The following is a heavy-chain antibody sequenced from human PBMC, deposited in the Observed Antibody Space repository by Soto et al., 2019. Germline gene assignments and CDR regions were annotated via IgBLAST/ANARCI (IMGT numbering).Heavy chain of an antibody. Sequence: GGSLRLSCAASGFTVSSNYMSWVLQAPGKGLEWVSVIYSGGSTYYADSVKGRFTISRDNSKNTLYPQMNSLRAEDTAVYYCARTRSTAMVGDYFDYWGQGTLVTVSS. CDR3: ARTRSTAMVGDYFDY. V-gene: IGHV3-53*01. CDR2: IYSGGST. J-gene: IGHJ4*02. CDR1: GFTVSSNY. D-gene: IGHD5-18*01.